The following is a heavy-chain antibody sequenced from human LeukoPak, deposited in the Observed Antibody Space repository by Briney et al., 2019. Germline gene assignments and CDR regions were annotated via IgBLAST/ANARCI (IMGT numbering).Heavy chain of an antibody. Sequence: SETLSLTRAVYGGSFSGYYWSWIRQPPGKGLEWIGEINHSGSTNYNPSLKSRVTISVDTSKNQFSLKLSSVTAADTAVYYCARGLIAVAGSWGQGTLVTVSS. CDR3: ARGLIAVAGS. J-gene: IGHJ5*02. D-gene: IGHD6-19*01. CDR1: GGSFSGYY. V-gene: IGHV4-34*01. CDR2: INHSGST.